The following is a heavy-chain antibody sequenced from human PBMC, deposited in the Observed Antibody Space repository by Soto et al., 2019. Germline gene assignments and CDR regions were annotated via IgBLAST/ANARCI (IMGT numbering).Heavy chain of an antibody. CDR2: IIPILGIA. V-gene: IGHV1-69*02. CDR3: ARGGVLPSLGGYDPGRNHHVGWFDP. Sequence: ASVKVSCKASGGTFSSYTISWVRQASGQGLEWMGRIIPILGIANYAQKFQGRVTITADKSTSTAYMELSSLRSEDTAVYYCARGGVLPSLGGYDPGRNHHVGWFDPWGQGTLVTVSS. CDR1: GGTFSSYT. D-gene: IGHD5-12*01. J-gene: IGHJ5*02.